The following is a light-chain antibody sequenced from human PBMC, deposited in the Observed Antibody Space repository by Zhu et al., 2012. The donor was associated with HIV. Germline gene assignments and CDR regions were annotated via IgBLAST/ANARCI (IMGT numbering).Light chain of an antibody. Sequence: SQSISSWLAWYQQKPGKAPKLLIYKSSSLDSGVSSRFSGSASGTEFTLTISSLQPEDFATYFCQHLTLYPTFGGGSRVEIK. V-gene: IGKV1-5*03. CDR3: QHLTLYPT. CDR2: KSS. J-gene: IGKJ4*01. CDR1: QSISSW.